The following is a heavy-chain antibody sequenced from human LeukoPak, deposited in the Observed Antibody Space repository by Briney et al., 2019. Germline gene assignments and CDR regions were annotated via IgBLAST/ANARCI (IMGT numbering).Heavy chain of an antibody. V-gene: IGHV1-46*01. CDR3: ARGHCSGGSCYPNWFDP. Sequence: ASVTVSCKASGYTFTSYYMHWERQAPRQGLEWMGIINPSGGSTSYAQKFQVRVTMTRDTSKSTVYMELSSLRSEDTAVYYCARGHCSGGSCYPNWFDPWGQGTLVTVSS. D-gene: IGHD2-15*01. CDR1: GYTFTSYY. J-gene: IGHJ5*02. CDR2: INPSGGST.